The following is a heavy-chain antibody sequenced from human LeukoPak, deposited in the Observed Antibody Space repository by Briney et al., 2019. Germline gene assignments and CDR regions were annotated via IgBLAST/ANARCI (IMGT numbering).Heavy chain of an antibody. V-gene: IGHV3-7*01. CDR2: INQDGSEK. Sequence: GGSLRLSCAASGFTFGTYWMSWVRQAPGKGLEWVANINQDGSEKYSVDSVKGRFTISRDNAKSSLYLQMNSLRADDTAVYYCARDRALYDSRRGYYYTEDDYWGQGTLVTVSS. D-gene: IGHD3-22*01. J-gene: IGHJ4*02. CDR1: GFTFGTYW. CDR3: ARDRALYDSRRGYYYTEDDY.